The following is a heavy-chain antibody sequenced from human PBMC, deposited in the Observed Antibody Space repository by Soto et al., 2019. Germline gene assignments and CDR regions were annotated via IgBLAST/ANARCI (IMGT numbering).Heavy chain of an antibody. V-gene: IGHV1-3*01. J-gene: IGHJ4*02. D-gene: IGHD1-1*01. Sequence: ASVKVSCKASGYTFTSYAIHWVRQDPGQRLEWMGWINACNGNTKYSQKFQGRVTITRDTSASTAYMELSSLRSEDTAVYYCARVEGHLGFDYWGQGTLVTVSS. CDR2: INACNGNT. CDR1: GYTFTSYA. CDR3: ARVEGHLGFDY.